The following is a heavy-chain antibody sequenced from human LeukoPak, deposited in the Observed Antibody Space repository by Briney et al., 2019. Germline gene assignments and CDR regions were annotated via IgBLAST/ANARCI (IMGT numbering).Heavy chain of an antibody. CDR2: LSDTGSMI. V-gene: IGHV3-23*01. CDR3: VKDGGICPAWYFEY. J-gene: IGHJ4*02. CDR1: GFPFSTYA. D-gene: IGHD1-26*01. Sequence: PGGSLRLSCAASGFPFSTYAITWVRQAPGKGLEWVSTLSDTGSMIYYADSVKGRFTISRDNSKNTVYLQMNSLRADDTAVYYCVKDGGICPAWYFEYWGQGTLVTVSS.